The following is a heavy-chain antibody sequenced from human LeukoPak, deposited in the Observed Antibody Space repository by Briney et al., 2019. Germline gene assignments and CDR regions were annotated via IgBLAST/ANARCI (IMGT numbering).Heavy chain of an antibody. CDR3: AREQQFYFDY. CDR2: ISSSGSTI. D-gene: IGHD6-13*01. J-gene: IGHJ4*02. CDR1: GFTFSSYE. V-gene: IGHV3-48*03. Sequence: GGSLRLSCAASGFTFSSYEMNWVRQAPGKGLEWVSYISSSGSTIYYADSVKGRFTISRDNAKNSLYLQMNSLRAEDTAVYYCAREQQFYFDYWGQGTLVTVSS.